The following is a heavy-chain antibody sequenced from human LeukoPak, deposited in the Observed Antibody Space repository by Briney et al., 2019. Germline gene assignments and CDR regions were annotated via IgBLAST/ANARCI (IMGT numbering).Heavy chain of an antibody. CDR3: ARGLGYYGSGSYVYNWFAP. V-gene: IGHV4-4*07. D-gene: IGHD3-10*01. CDR2: IYTSGST. J-gene: IGHJ5*02. CDR1: GGSISNYY. Sequence: SETLSLTCTVSGGSISNYYWSWIRQPAGKGLEWIGRIYTSGSTNYNPSLKSRVTMSVDTSKNQFSLKLTSVTAADTAVYYRARGLGYYGSGSYVYNWFAPWGQGSLVTVSS.